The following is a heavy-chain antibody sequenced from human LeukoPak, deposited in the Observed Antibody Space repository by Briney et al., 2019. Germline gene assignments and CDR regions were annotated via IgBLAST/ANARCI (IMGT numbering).Heavy chain of an antibody. CDR2: ISGSGGST. CDR3: ASAFNDFWSGYGWFDP. V-gene: IGHV3-23*01. CDR1: GFTFSSYA. D-gene: IGHD3-3*01. Sequence: PGGSLRLSCAASGFTFSSYAMSWVRQAPGKGLEWVSAISGSGGSTYYADSVKGRFTISRDNSKNTLYLQMNSLRAEDTAVYYCASAFNDFWSGYGWFDPWGQGTLVTVSS. J-gene: IGHJ5*02.